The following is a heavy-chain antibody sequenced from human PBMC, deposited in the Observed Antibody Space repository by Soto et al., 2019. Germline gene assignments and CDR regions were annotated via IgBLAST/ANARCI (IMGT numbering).Heavy chain of an antibody. J-gene: IGHJ5*02. Sequence: PSETLSLTCTVSGASISNSYWSWIRQPPGKGLEWIGHIYYSGTTNYNPSLKSRVTISVDTSKNQFSLKLTSVTAADTAVYYCARDRSDWIAAAGTNWFDPWGQGTLVTVSS. V-gene: IGHV4-59*01. CDR2: IYYSGTT. CDR3: ARDRSDWIAAAGTNWFDP. CDR1: GASISNSY. D-gene: IGHD6-13*01.